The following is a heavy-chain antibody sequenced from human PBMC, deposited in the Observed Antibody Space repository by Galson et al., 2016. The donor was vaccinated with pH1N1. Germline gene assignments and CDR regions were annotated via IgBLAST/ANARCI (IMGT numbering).Heavy chain of an antibody. D-gene: IGHD2-21*02. CDR2: IKQDGSQK. CDR3: ARALGGGDCH. V-gene: IGHV3-7*04. J-gene: IGHJ1*01. CDR1: GFTYSNYW. Sequence: SLRLSCAASGFTYSNYWMSWVRLAPGKGLEWVANIKQDGSQKYYVDSVKGRFTISRDNAKKSLYLQMNRLRAEDTAVYYCARALGGGDCHWGQGTLVTVSS.